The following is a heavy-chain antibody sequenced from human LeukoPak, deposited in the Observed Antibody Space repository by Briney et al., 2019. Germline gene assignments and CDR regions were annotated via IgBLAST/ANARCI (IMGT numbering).Heavy chain of an antibody. CDR3: TRAYCGGDCYLYYYCYYYMDV. CDR1: RFTFGDYA. D-gene: IGHD2-21*01. CDR2: IRSKAYGWTT. Sequence: GGSLRLSCTASRFTFGDYAMSWVRQAPGGGLEWVGFIRSKAYGWTTEYAASVKGRFTISRDDSKSIAYLQMNSLKTEDTAVYYCTRAYCGGDCYLYYYCYYYMDVWGKGTTVTVSS. J-gene: IGHJ6*03. V-gene: IGHV3-49*04.